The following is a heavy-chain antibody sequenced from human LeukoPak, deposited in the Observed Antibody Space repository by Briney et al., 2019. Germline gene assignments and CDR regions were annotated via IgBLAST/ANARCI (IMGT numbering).Heavy chain of an antibody. CDR1: GFTFSSYS. J-gene: IGHJ5*02. D-gene: IGHD2-2*02. CDR3: SKDQLLYDNWFDP. Sequence: PGGSLRLCCATSGFTFSSYSMNWVRQAPGKGLESVSFISSSSSYIYYADSVKGRFTISRDNAKNSLYLQMNSLRAEDTAVYYCSKDQLLYDNWFDPWGQGILVTVSS. V-gene: IGHV3-21*01. CDR2: ISSSSSYI.